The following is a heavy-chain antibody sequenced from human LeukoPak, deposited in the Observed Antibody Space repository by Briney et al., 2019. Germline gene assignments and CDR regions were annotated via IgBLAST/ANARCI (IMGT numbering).Heavy chain of an antibody. V-gene: IGHV4-31*03. J-gene: IGHJ4*02. CDR3: AREYEGSGLDY. D-gene: IGHD2-8*01. Sequence: SETLSLTCIVSGASISSGGYYWSWLRQHPGKGLEWIGYIYYSGSTYYNPSLKSRVTISVDTSKNQFSLKLSSVTAADTAVYYCAREYEGSGLDYWGQGTLVTVSS. CDR2: IYYSGST. CDR1: GASISSGGYY.